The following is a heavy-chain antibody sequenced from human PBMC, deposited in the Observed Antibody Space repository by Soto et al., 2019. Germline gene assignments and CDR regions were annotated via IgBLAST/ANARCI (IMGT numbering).Heavy chain of an antibody. J-gene: IGHJ6*02. Sequence: EVQLVESGGGLVQPGGSLRLSCAASGLIFSDYHMDWVRQAPGKGLEWVGRIRRKANSYTTDYAASVKVRFTISRDDSKNTLYLQMTSLKTEDTAVYYSAMLGGWSGGSNDMDVWGQGTTVTVSS. D-gene: IGHD6-19*01. CDR2: IRRKANSYTT. CDR3: AMLGGWSGGSNDMDV. CDR1: GLIFSDYH. V-gene: IGHV3-72*01.